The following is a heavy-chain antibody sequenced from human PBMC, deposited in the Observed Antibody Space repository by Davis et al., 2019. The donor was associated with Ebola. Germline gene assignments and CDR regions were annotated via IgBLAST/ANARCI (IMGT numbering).Heavy chain of an antibody. V-gene: IGHV3-69-1*01. CDR1: GFTFSDYY. CDR3: ARHDDY. Sequence: GESLKISCAASGFTFSDYYMGWVRRAPGKGLEWISVIYISNTYYADSVKGRFTISRDYAKNSLYLQMNTLRDEDTAVYYCARHDDYWGQGTLVTVSS. J-gene: IGHJ4*02. CDR2: IYISNT.